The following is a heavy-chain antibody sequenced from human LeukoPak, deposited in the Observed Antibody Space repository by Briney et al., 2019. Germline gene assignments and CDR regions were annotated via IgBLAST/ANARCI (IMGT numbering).Heavy chain of an antibody. CDR1: GFTFDDYA. J-gene: IGHJ4*02. Sequence: GGSLRLSCAASGFTFDDYAMHWVRQAPGKGLEWVSGISWNSGSIGYADSVKGRFTISRDNAKNSLYLQMNSLRAEDTALYYCAKAPFDFWSGYFDYWGQGTLVTVSS. CDR2: ISWNSGSI. CDR3: AKAPFDFWSGYFDY. D-gene: IGHD3-3*01. V-gene: IGHV3-9*01.